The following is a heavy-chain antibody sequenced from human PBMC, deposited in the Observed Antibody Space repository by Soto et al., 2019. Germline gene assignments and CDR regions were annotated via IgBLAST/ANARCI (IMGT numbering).Heavy chain of an antibody. D-gene: IGHD6-6*01. V-gene: IGHV4-61*01. CDR2: IYYSGST. CDR3: ARGIAARPSDY. CDR1: GGSVSSGSYY. Sequence: PSETLSLTCTVSGGSVSSGSYYWSWIRQPPGKGLEWIGYIYYSGSTNYNPSLKSRVTISVDTSKNQFSLKLSSVTAADTAVYYCARGIAARPSDYWGQGTLVTVSS. J-gene: IGHJ4*02.